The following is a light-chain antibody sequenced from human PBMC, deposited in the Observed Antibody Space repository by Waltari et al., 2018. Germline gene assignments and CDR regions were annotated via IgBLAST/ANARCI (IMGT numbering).Light chain of an antibody. CDR1: ALPKQY. Sequence: SYELTQPPSVSVSPGQTARITCSGDALPKQYAYWYQQKPGQAPVLVIYKDSERPSGNPERFSGSSSGTTVTLTISGVQAEDEADYYCQSADSSGTYSVVFGGGTKLTVL. CDR3: QSADSSGTYSVV. V-gene: IGLV3-25*02. J-gene: IGLJ2*01. CDR2: KDS.